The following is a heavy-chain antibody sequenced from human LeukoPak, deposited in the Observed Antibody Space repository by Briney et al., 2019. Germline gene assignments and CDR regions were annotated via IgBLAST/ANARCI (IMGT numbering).Heavy chain of an antibody. J-gene: IGHJ4*02. CDR3: ARVAIFVSYFDY. CDR1: GGSISSYY. D-gene: IGHD3-3*01. V-gene: IGHV4-59*01. CDR2: IYYSGST. Sequence: SETLSLTCTVSGGSISSYYWSWIRQPPGKGLEWIGYIYYSGSTNYNPSLKSRVTISVDTSKNQCSLKLSSVTAADTAVYYCARVAIFVSYFDYWGQGTLVTVSS.